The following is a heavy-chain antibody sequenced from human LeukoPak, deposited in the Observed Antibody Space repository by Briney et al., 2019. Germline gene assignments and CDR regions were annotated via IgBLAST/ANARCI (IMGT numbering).Heavy chain of an antibody. CDR2: ISISGSTI. Sequence: GGSLRLSCAASGFTFSSYEMNWVRQAPGKGLEWVSYISISGSTIYYADSVKGRFTISRDNAKNSLYLQMNSLRAEDTAVYYCARVNLLQSRSPGGYAFDIWGQGTMVTVSS. D-gene: IGHD5-24*01. CDR3: ARVNLLQSRSPGGYAFDI. CDR1: GFTFSSYE. J-gene: IGHJ3*02. V-gene: IGHV3-48*03.